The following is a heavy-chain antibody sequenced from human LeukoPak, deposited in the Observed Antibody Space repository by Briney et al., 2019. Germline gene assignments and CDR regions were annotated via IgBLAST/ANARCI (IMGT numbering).Heavy chain of an antibody. Sequence: SETLSLTCTVSGGSINSSSYYWGWIRQPPGKGLEWIGSIYYSGSTYYNPSHKSRVTISVDTSKNQFSLNLSSVTAADTAVYYCARLYYDSSGYYQICYFDYWGQGTLVTVSS. V-gene: IGHV4-39*01. CDR3: ARLYYDSSGYYQICYFDY. CDR1: GGSINSSSYY. J-gene: IGHJ4*02. D-gene: IGHD3-22*01. CDR2: IYYSGST.